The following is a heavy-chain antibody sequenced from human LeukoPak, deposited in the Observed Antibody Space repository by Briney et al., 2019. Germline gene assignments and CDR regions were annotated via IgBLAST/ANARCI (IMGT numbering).Heavy chain of an antibody. CDR1: GGTFSSYA. D-gene: IGHD2-15*01. V-gene: IGHV1-69*10. CDR2: IIPILGTA. J-gene: IGHJ4*02. Sequence: GASVKVSCKASGGTFSSYAISWVRQAPGQGLEWMGGIIPILGTANYAQKFQGRVTITADKSTGTAYMELSSLRSEDTAVYYCAREDCSGGSCYIADWGQGTLVTVSS. CDR3: AREDCSGGSCYIAD.